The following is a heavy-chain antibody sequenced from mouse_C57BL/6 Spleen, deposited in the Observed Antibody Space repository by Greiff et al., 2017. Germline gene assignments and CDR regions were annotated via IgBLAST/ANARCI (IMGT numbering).Heavy chain of an antibody. D-gene: IGHD1-1*01. Sequence: QVQLQQPGAELVKPGASVKLSCKASGYTFTSYWMQWVKQRPGQGLEWIGEIDPSDSYTNYNQKFKGKATLTVDTSSSTAYMPLSSLTSEDSAVYYGATDGSRSCEVWGTGTTVTVSA. CDR1: GYTFTSYW. V-gene: IGHV1-50*01. CDR3: ATDGSRSCEV. J-gene: IGHJ1*03. CDR2: IDPSDSYT.